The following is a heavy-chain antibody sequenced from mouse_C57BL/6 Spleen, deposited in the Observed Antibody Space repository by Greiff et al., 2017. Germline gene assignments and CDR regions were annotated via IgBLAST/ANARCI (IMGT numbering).Heavy chain of an antibody. CDR3: ARGNSNYGYFDV. D-gene: IGHD2-5*01. V-gene: IGHV1-64*01. Sequence: QVQLKQPGAELVKPGASVKLSCKASGYTFPSYWMHWVKQRPGQGLEWIGMIHPNSGSTNYNEKFKSKATLTVDKSSSTAYMQLSSLTSEDSAVYYCARGNSNYGYFDVWGTGTTVTVSS. CDR2: IHPNSGST. J-gene: IGHJ1*03. CDR1: GYTFPSYW.